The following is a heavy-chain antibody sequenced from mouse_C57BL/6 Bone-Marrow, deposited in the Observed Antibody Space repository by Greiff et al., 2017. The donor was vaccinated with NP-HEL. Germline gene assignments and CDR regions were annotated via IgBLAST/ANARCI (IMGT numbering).Heavy chain of an antibody. Sequence: EVQGVESGEGLVKPGGSLKLSCAASGFTFSSYAMSWVRQTPEKRLEWVAYISSGGDYIYYADTVKGRFTISRDNARNTLYLQMSSLKSEDTAMYYCTRDRGQLRIFAYWGQGTLVTVSA. CDR1: GFTFSSYA. CDR2: ISSGGDYI. J-gene: IGHJ3*01. V-gene: IGHV5-9-1*02. D-gene: IGHD3-2*02. CDR3: TRDRGQLRIFAY.